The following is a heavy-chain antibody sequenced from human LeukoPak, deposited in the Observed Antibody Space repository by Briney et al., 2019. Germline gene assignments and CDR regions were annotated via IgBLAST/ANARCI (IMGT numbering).Heavy chain of an antibody. CDR2: ITSGSSYI. CDR3: ARGPYYDPIWFDP. J-gene: IGHJ5*02. D-gene: IGHD3-22*01. Sequence: GGSLRLSCAASGFTFSSYNMNWVRQAPGQGLEWVSSITSGSSYIYYADSVKGRFTISRDNAKNSLYLQMNSLRAEDTAVYYCARGPYYDPIWFDPWGQGTLVTVSS. V-gene: IGHV3-21*01. CDR1: GFTFSSYN.